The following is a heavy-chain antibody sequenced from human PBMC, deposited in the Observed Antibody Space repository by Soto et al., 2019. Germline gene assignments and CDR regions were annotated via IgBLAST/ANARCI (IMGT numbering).Heavy chain of an antibody. CDR2: IYGDDDK. Sequence: QITLKESGPTLAKPTQTLTLTCTFSGFSLSTSGVGVGWIRQPPGKALEWLALIYGDDDKRYSPSLKSRLSITKDTSKNQVVLTMTNMDPVDTATYYCAHRPSGSGSYYKWFDPWGQGTLVTVSS. D-gene: IGHD3-10*01. CDR3: AHRPSGSGSYYKWFDP. CDR1: GFSLSTSGVG. J-gene: IGHJ5*02. V-gene: IGHV2-5*02.